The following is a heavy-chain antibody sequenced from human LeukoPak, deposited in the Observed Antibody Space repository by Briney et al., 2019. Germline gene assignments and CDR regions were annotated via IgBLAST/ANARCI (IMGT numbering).Heavy chain of an antibody. CDR1: GYTFTGCY. V-gene: IGHV1-2*02. CDR3: ARDRMDAAWGGFDY. Sequence: GASVQVSCKASGYTFTGCYMHWVRQAPGQGLEWMGWINPNSGGTNYAEKFQGRVTMTRDTSIRTAYMELSRLRSDDTAVYYCARDRMDAAWGGFDYWGQGTLVTVSS. CDR2: INPNSGGT. D-gene: IGHD3-16*01. J-gene: IGHJ4*02.